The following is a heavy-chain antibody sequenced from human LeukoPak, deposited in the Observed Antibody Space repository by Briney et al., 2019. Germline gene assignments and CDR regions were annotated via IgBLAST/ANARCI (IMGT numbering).Heavy chain of an antibody. V-gene: IGHV1-3*01. Sequence: ASVTVSCKASGYTFTSYAMHWVRQAPGQRLEWMGWINAGNGNTKYSQKFQGRVTVTRDTSTSTVHMELSGLRSEDTAVYYCARDQEGFDYWGQGTLVTVSS. CDR1: GYTFTSYA. J-gene: IGHJ4*02. CDR3: ARDQEGFDY. CDR2: INAGNGNT.